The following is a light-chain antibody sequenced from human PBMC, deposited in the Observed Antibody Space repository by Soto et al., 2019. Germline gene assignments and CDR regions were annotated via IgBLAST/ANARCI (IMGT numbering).Light chain of an antibody. V-gene: IGKV3-15*01. CDR2: AAS. CDR1: QSVSNN. J-gene: IGKJ1*01. Sequence: EIVLTQSPGTLSLSPGERATLSCRASQSVSNNYLAWYQQKPGQAPRLLIYAASTRATGIPARFSGSGSGTEFTLTISSLQSDDFAVYHCQQYDNWPPTFGQGTKVDIK. CDR3: QQYDNWPPT.